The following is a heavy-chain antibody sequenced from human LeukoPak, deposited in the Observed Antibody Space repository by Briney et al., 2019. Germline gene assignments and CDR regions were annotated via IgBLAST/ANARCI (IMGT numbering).Heavy chain of an antibody. D-gene: IGHD6-19*01. Sequence: SETLSLTCTVSGGSISSYFWSWIRQPPGKGLEWIGYIYYSGSTNYNPSLKSRVTISVDTSKNQFSLKLSSVTAADTAVYYCARVLYSSGWEDLRYYFDYWGQGTLVTVSS. CDR3: ARVLYSSGWEDLRYYFDY. CDR2: IYYSGST. CDR1: GGSISSYF. J-gene: IGHJ4*02. V-gene: IGHV4-59*01.